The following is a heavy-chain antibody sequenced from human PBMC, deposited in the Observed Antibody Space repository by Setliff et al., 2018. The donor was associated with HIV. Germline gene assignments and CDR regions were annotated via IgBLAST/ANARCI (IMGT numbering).Heavy chain of an antibody. D-gene: IGHD2-15*01. J-gene: IGHJ6*02. CDR1: GDTFNSHA. CDR2: IIPIFGTP. CDR3: ARDSRDIVVVIAPEPEPYYYYGMYV. V-gene: IGHV1-69*13. Sequence: ASVKVSCKASGDTFNSHAISWVRQAPGQGLEWMGGIIPIFGTPNYAQKFKGRLTITADESTSTVYMELSSLRSEDTAVYYCARDSRDIVVVIAPEPEPYYYYGMYVWGEGTTVTV.